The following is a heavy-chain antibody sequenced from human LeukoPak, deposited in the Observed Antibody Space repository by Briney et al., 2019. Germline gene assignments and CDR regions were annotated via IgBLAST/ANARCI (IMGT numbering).Heavy chain of an antibody. Sequence: GASVKVSCKASGYTFTRYYMHWVRQAPGQGLEWMGWINPNSGGTNYAQKFQGRVTMTRDTSISTAYMELSRLRSDDTAVYYCTTGKQGYSYAANAFDIWGQGTMVTVSS. V-gene: IGHV1-2*02. J-gene: IGHJ3*02. D-gene: IGHD5-18*01. CDR1: GYTFTRYY. CDR3: TTGKQGYSYAANAFDI. CDR2: INPNSGGT.